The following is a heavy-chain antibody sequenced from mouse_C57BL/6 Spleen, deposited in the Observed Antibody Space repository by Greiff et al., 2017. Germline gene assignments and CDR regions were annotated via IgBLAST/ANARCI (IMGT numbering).Heavy chain of an antibody. CDR1: GFTFRSSA. D-gene: IGHD2-3*01. V-gene: IGHV5-9-1*02. Sequence: EVKLQESGEGLVKPGGSLKLSCAASGFTFRSSAMSWVRQTPEKRLEWVAYISSGGDYIYYADTVKGRFTISRDNARNTLYLQMSSLKSEDTAMYYCTRYYGDGYCYFDYWGQGTTLTVSS. CDR2: ISSGGDYI. CDR3: TRYYGDGYCYFDY. J-gene: IGHJ2*01.